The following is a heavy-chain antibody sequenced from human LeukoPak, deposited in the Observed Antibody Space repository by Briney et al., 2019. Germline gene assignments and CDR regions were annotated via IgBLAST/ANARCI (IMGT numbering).Heavy chain of an antibody. CDR3: ARHPYYDFWSGYYDNWFDP. CDR1: GGTFISYA. V-gene: IGHV1-69*05. CDR2: IIPIFGTA. J-gene: IGHJ5*02. D-gene: IGHD3-3*01. Sequence: GSSVKVSCKASGGTFISYAISWVRQAPGQGLEWMGRIIPIFGTANYAQKFQGRVTITTDESTSTAYMELSSLRSEDTAVYYCARHPYYDFWSGYYDNWFDPWGQGTLVTVSS.